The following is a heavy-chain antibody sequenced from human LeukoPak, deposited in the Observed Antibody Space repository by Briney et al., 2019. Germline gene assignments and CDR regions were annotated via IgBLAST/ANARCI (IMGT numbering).Heavy chain of an antibody. CDR3: ARRSCGGDCYSNDY. D-gene: IGHD2-21*02. Sequence: ASVKVSCKASGYTFTGYYMHWVRQAPGHGLEWMGIVNPSGGSTTYAPKFQDRVTLSRDISTDTVYMELSRLRSDDTAVYYCARRSCGGDCYSNDYWGQGTLVTVSS. V-gene: IGHV1-46*01. CDR2: VNPSGGST. J-gene: IGHJ4*02. CDR1: GYTFTGYY.